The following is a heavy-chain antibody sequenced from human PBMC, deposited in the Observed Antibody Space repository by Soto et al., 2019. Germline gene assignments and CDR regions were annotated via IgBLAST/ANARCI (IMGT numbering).Heavy chain of an antibody. CDR1: GYTMSSYG. V-gene: IGHV1-18*01. Sequence: ASVQISCESSGYTMSSYGITGGRQVPGQPLEWLGWISLYSDGTNYAQKFQGRVSMTTDTSTTTAYMELRSLRSDDTAVYYCARVVPGAEAWFGPWGQGTLVTVSS. D-gene: IGHD2-2*01. J-gene: IGHJ5*02. CDR3: ARVVPGAEAWFGP. CDR2: ISLYSDGT.